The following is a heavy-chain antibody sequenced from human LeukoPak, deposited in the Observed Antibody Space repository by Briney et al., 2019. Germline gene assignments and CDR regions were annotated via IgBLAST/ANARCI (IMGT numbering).Heavy chain of an antibody. CDR2: ISYDGSNK. CDR3: ARPYCSSTSCYPYYYYYYGMDV. D-gene: IGHD2-2*01. J-gene: IGHJ6*02. V-gene: IGHV3-30-3*01. Sequence: GGSLILSCAASGFTFSSYAMHWVRQAPGKGLEGVAVISYDGSNKYYADSVKGRFTISRDNSKNTLYLQMNSLRAEDTAVYYCARPYCSSTSCYPYYYYYYGMDVWGQGTTVTVSS. CDR1: GFTFSSYA.